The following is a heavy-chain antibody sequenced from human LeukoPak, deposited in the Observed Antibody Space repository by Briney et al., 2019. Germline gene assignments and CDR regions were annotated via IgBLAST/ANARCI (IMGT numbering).Heavy chain of an antibody. CDR2: INHSGST. CDR1: GGSFSGYY. D-gene: IGHD6-13*01. Sequence: SDTLSLTCTVSGGSFSGYYWSWIRQPPGKGLEWIGEINHSGSTNYNPSLKSRVTISVDTYKNQFSLKLSSVTAADTAVYYCARAVRYSSSWYKPFDYWGQGTLVTVSS. J-gene: IGHJ4*02. V-gene: IGHV4-34*01. CDR3: ARAVRYSSSWYKPFDY.